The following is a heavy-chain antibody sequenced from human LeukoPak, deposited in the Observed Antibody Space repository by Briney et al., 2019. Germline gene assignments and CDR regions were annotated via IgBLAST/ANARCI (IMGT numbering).Heavy chain of an antibody. J-gene: IGHJ4*02. CDR3: ARGPSYYDFHH. CDR1: GYTFTSYY. V-gene: IGHV1-8*02. D-gene: IGHD3-3*01. Sequence: ASVKVSCKASGYTFTSYYMHWVRQATGQGLEWMGWMSPNSGNTGYAQKFQGRVTMTSNTSISTAYTELSGLRSEDTAIYYCARGPSYYDFHHWGQGTLVTVSS. CDR2: MSPNSGNT.